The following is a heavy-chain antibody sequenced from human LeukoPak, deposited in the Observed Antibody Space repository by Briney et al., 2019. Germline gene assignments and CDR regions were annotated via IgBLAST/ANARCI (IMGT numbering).Heavy chain of an antibody. CDR1: GGSISSYY. CDR2: IYTSGST. V-gene: IGHV4-4*09. D-gene: IGHD3-10*01. J-gene: IGHJ4*02. CDR3: ARHGSGSYCNRAFDY. Sequence: SETLSLTCTVSGGSISSYYWSWIRQPPGKGLEWIGYIYTSGSTNYNPSLKSRVTISVDTSKNQFSLKLSSVTAADTAVYYCARHGSGSYCNRAFDYWGQGTLVTVSS.